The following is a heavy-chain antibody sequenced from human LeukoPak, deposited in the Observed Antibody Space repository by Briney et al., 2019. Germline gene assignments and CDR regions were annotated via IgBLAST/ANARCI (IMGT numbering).Heavy chain of an antibody. CDR1: GFTFSSYC. D-gene: IGHD6-6*01. CDR2: INSDGSNT. Sequence: GESLRLSCAASGFTFSSYCMHWVRQAPGKGLLWVSRINSDGSNTNYADSVKGRFTISRDNANNTLYLQMDSLRAEDTAVYYCAREYSTSRYFDYWGQGTLVTVSS. CDR3: AREYSTSRYFDY. V-gene: IGHV3-74*01. J-gene: IGHJ4*01.